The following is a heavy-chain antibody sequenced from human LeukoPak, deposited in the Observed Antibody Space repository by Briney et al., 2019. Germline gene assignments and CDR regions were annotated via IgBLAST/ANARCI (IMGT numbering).Heavy chain of an antibody. CDR2: ISGSGSNT. CDR3: AKDLSPAAA. CDR1: GFTFSNSG. Sequence: GGSLRLSCVASGFTFSNSGMNWVRQAPGKGLEWVSAISGSGSNTYYADSVKGRFTISRDNSKNTLSLQMNNLRGEDTAVYYCAKDLSPAAAWGQGTLVTVSS. V-gene: IGHV3-23*01. D-gene: IGHD6-25*01. J-gene: IGHJ5*02.